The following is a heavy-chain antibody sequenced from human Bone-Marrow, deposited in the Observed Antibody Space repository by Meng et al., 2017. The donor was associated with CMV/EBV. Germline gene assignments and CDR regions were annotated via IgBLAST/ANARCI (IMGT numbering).Heavy chain of an antibody. V-gene: IGHV3-30*03. D-gene: IGHD6-13*01. CDR1: GFTFSRYS. Sequence: GESLKISCAASGFTFSRYSMNWVRQAPGKGLEWVAVISYDGSNKYYADSVKGRFTISRDNSKNTLYLQMNSLRAEDTAVYYCAREPGQLAGAHYYYYYGMDVWGQGTTVTVSS. CDR2: ISYDGSNK. J-gene: IGHJ6*02. CDR3: AREPGQLAGAHYYYYYGMDV.